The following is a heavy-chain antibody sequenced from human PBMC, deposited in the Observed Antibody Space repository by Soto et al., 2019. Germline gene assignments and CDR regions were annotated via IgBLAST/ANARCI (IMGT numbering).Heavy chain of an antibody. Sequence: VSLKRSPPCSVYSVSTYSVASVRQRPRGGPWWMGVIFPGDSDTRHTPSFQGKVTLSADKSSSTAYLQLSSPKASDTAMYYCARQKNDFLTGYYAYYGMDRWGQGTTVTVS. J-gene: IGHJ6*02. V-gene: IGHV5-51*01. D-gene: IGHD3-9*01. CDR2: IFPGDSDT. CDR3: ARQKNDFLTGYYAYYGMDR. CDR1: VYSVSTYS.